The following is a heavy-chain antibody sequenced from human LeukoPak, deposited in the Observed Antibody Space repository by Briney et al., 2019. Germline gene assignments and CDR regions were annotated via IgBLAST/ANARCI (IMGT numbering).Heavy chain of an antibody. CDR1: GFTFSSYG. V-gene: IGHV3-30*18. CDR2: ISYDGTNT. D-gene: IGHD5-18*01. Sequence: GGSLRPSCAASGFTFSSYGMNWVRQAPGKGLEWVAFISYDGTNTYYADSVKGRFTVSRDNAKNTLYLQMNSLRAEDTAVYYCAKDQGNSYGYITLLGGTYDFWGQGTLVTVSS. J-gene: IGHJ4*02. CDR3: AKDQGNSYGYITLLGGTYDF.